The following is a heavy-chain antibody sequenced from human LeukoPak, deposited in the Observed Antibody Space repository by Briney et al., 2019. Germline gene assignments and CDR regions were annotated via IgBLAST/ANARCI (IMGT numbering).Heavy chain of an antibody. J-gene: IGHJ5*02. Sequence: GGSLRLSCAASGFTFSSYWMHWVRHAPGRGLVWVSRINSDGYSISYADSVKGRFTISRDNAKNTLYLQMNSLRVEDTAVYYCARAIAVAGTDQWGQGTLVTVSS. CDR3: ARAIAVAGTDQ. CDR2: INSDGYSI. D-gene: IGHD6-19*01. CDR1: GFTFSSYW. V-gene: IGHV3-74*01.